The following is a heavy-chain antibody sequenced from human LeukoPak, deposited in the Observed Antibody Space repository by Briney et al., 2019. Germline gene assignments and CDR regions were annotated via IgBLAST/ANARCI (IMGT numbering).Heavy chain of an antibody. D-gene: IGHD6-19*01. CDR1: GFTFSGYA. Sequence: PGGSLRLSCAASGFTFSGYAMSWVRQAPGKGLEWVSIIYSTGSTYYADSVNGRLTISRDNSKTTLYLQMTSLRAEDTAVYYCARGWGAVAGVYGFDYWGQGTLVTVSS. J-gene: IGHJ4*02. CDR3: ARGWGAVAGVYGFDY. V-gene: IGHV3-23*05. CDR2: IYSTGST.